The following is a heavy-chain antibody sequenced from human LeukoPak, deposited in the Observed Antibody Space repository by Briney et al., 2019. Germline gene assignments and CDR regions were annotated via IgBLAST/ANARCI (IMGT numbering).Heavy chain of an antibody. V-gene: IGHV4-39*07. CDR3: ARDILDSNGYYYND. J-gene: IGHJ4*02. CDR2: IYYSGSP. CDR1: GGSITSGSYY. Sequence: SETLSLTCTVSGGSITSGSYYWGWIRQPPGKGLEWIGSIYYSGSPYYNPSPKGRVTISVDTSKNQFSLKLSSVTAADTAVYFCARDILDSNGYYYNDWGQGTLVTVSP. D-gene: IGHD3-22*01.